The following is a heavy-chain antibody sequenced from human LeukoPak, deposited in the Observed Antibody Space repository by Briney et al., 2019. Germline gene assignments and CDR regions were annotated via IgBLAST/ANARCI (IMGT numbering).Heavy chain of an antibody. J-gene: IGHJ4*02. CDR3: TTDGDITDY. Sequence: GGSLRLSCAASGFTFSNAWMSGVRQAPGRGLEGVGRIQSKTDGGTTDYAAPVKGRFTISRDDSKNTLYLQMNSLKTEDTAVYYCTTDGDITDYWGQGTLVTVSS. CDR1: GFTFSNAW. V-gene: IGHV3-15*01. D-gene: IGHD1-14*01. CDR2: IQSKTDGGTT.